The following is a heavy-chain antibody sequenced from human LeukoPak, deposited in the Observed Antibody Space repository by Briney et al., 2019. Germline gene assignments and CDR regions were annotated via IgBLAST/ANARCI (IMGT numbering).Heavy chain of an antibody. CDR2: IIPIFGTA. Sequence: SVKVSCKASGGTFSSYAISWVRQAPGQGLEWVGGIIPIFGTANYAQKFQGRVTITADESTSTAYMELSSLRSEDTAVYYCARVVDSSGYYFDYWGQGTLVTVSS. V-gene: IGHV1-69*13. CDR3: ARVVDSSGYYFDY. CDR1: GGTFSSYA. J-gene: IGHJ4*02. D-gene: IGHD3-22*01.